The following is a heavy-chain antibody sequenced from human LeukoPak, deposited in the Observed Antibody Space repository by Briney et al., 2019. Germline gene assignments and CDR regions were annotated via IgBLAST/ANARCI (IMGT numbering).Heavy chain of an antibody. J-gene: IGHJ4*02. Sequence: PGGSLRLSCAASGFTFSSYWMSWVRQAPGKGLEWVANIKQDGSEKYYVDSVKGRFTISRDNAKNSLYLQMNSLRAEDTAVYYCAKDGRRQAAASSFDYWGQGTLVTVSS. CDR2: IKQDGSEK. D-gene: IGHD6-13*01. CDR1: GFTFSSYW. CDR3: AKDGRRQAAASSFDY. V-gene: IGHV3-7*03.